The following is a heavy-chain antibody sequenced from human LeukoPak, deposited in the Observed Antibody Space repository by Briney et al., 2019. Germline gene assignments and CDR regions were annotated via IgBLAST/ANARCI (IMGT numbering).Heavy chain of an antibody. D-gene: IGHD3-16*01. CDR2: IWYDGSNE. CDR1: GFTFSSYG. J-gene: IGHJ6*03. CDR3: AKALGGNYYYYMDV. V-gene: IGHV3-33*06. Sequence: GGSLRLSCAASGFTFSSYGMHWVRQAPGKGREWVAVIWYDGSNEYYADSVKGPFTISRDNSKNTLYLQMNSLRAEDTAVYYCAKALGGNYYYYMDVWGKGTTVTVSS.